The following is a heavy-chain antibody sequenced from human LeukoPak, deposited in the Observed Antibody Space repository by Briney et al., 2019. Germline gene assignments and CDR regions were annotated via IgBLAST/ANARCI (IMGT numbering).Heavy chain of an antibody. CDR2: ISAYNGNT. D-gene: IGHD3-9*01. V-gene: IGHV1-18*01. CDR1: GYTFTSYG. Sequence: ASVKVSCKASGYTFTSYGISWVRQAPGQGLEWMGWISAYNGNTNYAQELQGRVTMTTDTSTSTAYMELRSLRSEDTAVYYCARDPSRYDILTGYYNVGGPFDYWGQGTLVTVSS. CDR3: ARDPSRYDILTGYYNVGGPFDY. J-gene: IGHJ4*02.